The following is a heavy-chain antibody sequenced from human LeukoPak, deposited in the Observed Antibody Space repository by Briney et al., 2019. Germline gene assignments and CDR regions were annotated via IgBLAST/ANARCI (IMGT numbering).Heavy chain of an antibody. D-gene: IGHD2-2*01. CDR3: ARTGYCSSTSCYPTNAFDI. Sequence: PSETLSLTCTVSGGSISSSSYYWGWIRHPPGKGLKGIGSIYYSGSTYYNPSLKSLVTISVDTSKTQFSLKLSSVTAADTAVYYCARTGYCSSTSCYPTNAFDIWGQGTMVTVSS. J-gene: IGHJ3*02. CDR2: IYYSGST. CDR1: GGSISSSSYY. V-gene: IGHV4-39*01.